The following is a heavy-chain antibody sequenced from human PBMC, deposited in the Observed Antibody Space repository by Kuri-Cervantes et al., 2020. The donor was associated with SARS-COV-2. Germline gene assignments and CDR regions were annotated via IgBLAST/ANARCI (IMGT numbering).Heavy chain of an antibody. CDR3: ARSGGSGPSRHPLPPIALDY. CDR1: GFTFSSYE. D-gene: IGHD2-15*01. CDR2: ISSSGSTI. Sequence: GESLKISCAASGFTFSSYEMNWVRQAPGKGLEWVSYISSSGSTIYYADSVKGRFTISRDNAKNSLYLQMNSRRAEDTAVYYCARSGGSGPSRHPLPPIALDYWGQGTLVTVSS. J-gene: IGHJ4*02. V-gene: IGHV3-48*03.